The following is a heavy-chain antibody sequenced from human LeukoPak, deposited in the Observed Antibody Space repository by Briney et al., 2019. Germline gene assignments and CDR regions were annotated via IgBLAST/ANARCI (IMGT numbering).Heavy chain of an antibody. CDR1: GGSFSGYS. J-gene: IGHJ3*02. Sequence: SETLSLTCAVYGGSFSGYSWSWIRQPPGKGLEWIGSIYYSGNTYYNPSLKSRVTISVDTSKNQFSLRLSSVTAADTAVYFCAREADTFDNWGQGTTVTVSS. V-gene: IGHV4-34*01. CDR3: AREADTFDN. CDR2: IYYSGNT.